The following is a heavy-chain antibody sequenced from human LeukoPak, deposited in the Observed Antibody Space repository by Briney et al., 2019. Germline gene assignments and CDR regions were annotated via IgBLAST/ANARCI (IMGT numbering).Heavy chain of an antibody. CDR1: GYTFTSNG. J-gene: IGHJ5*01. V-gene: IGHV1-18*01. CDR3: ARRSGSGSYIDS. Sequence: ASVKVSCKASGYTFTSNGITWVRQAPGQGLEWMGWISAYNGQTNYVQKPQGRVTMTTDTSTSTAYMELRSLRSDDTAVYYCARRSGSGSYIDSWGQGTLVTVSS. CDR2: ISAYNGQT. D-gene: IGHD3-10*01.